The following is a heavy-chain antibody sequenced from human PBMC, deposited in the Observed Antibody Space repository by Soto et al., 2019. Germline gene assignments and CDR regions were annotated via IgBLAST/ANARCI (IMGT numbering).Heavy chain of an antibody. CDR2: ISYDGSNK. J-gene: IGHJ6*02. V-gene: IGHV3-30*18. CDR3: AKDREWELLSGGMDV. D-gene: IGHD1-26*01. CDR1: GFTFSSYG. Sequence: QVQLVESGGGVVQPGRSLRLSCAASGFTFSSYGMHWVRQAPGKGLEWVAVISYDGSNKYYADSVKGRFTISRDNSKNPLYLQMNSLRAEDTAVYYCAKDREWELLSGGMDVWGQGTTVTVSS.